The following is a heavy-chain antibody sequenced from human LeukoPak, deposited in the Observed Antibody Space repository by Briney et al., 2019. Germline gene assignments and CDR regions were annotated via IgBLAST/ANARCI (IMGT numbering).Heavy chain of an antibody. Sequence: AGGSLRLSCAASGFTFSSDWMHWVRQGPGKGLVWVSRINSDGTITNYADSVKGRFTISRDNAKNTLYLQMNSLRVEDTAVYYCARQEPFDYWGQGTLVTVSS. V-gene: IGHV3-74*01. CDR1: GFTFSSDW. D-gene: IGHD1-26*01. CDR3: ARQEPFDY. J-gene: IGHJ4*02. CDR2: INSDGTIT.